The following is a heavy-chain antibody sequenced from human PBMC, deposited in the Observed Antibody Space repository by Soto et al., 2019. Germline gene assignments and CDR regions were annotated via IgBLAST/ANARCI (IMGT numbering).Heavy chain of an antibody. CDR1: GGSFSDYY. CDR2: INYSGRT. CDR3: ARTRHLFDY. V-gene: IGHV4-34*01. Sequence: PSETLSLTRAVHGGSFSDYYWSWIRQPPGKGLEWIGEINYSGRTNYNPSLKSRVTISVDTSKNQFSLKLSSMTAADTAVYYCARTRHLFDYWGQGISVTVSS. J-gene: IGHJ4*02.